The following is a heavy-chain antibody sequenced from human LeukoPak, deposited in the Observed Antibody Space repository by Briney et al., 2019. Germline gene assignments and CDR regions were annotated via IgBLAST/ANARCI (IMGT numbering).Heavy chain of an antibody. CDR2: ISGSGGST. CDR3: AKPTAPYYYYYMDV. CDR1: GFTFSSYA. J-gene: IGHJ6*03. V-gene: IGHV3-23*01. Sequence: GSLRLSCAASGFTFSSYAMSWVRQAPGKGLEWVSAISGSGGSTYYADSVKGRFTISRDNSKNTLYLQMNSLRAEDTAVYYCAKPTAPYYYYYMDVWGKGTTVTVSS. D-gene: IGHD5-18*01.